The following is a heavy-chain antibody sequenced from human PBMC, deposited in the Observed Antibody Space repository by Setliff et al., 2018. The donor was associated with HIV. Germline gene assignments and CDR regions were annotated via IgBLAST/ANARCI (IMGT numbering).Heavy chain of an antibody. Sequence: ASVKVSCKASGYTFTDYYMHWVRQAPGHGLELMGRIHPNTGSTNYLQEFQGRVTITRDTSMSTVYMALTGLTSDDTAVYYCAKQGYSDSLYAFDVWGQGTMVTVSS. CDR2: IHPNTGST. J-gene: IGHJ3*01. CDR1: GYTFTDYY. CDR3: AKQGYSDSLYAFDV. D-gene: IGHD1-26*01. V-gene: IGHV1-2*06.